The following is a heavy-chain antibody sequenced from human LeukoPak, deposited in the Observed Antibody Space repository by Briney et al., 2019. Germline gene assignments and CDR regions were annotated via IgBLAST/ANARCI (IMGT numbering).Heavy chain of an antibody. J-gene: IGHJ6*03. CDR2: VYYSGST. CDR3: SRDWRAYHYYFMDV. V-gene: IGHV4-39*06. Sequence: PSETLSLTCTVSGCSISSSDYYWGWIRQPPGKGLEWIGSVYYSGSTYYNPSLKSRVTIAAQTSKNQIDLKLTSVTPTDTAVYCCSRDWRAYHYYFMDVWGKGTTVTVSS. CDR1: GCSISSSDYY.